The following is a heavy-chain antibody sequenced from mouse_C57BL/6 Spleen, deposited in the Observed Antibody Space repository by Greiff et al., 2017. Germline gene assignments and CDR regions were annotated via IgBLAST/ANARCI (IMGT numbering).Heavy chain of an antibody. D-gene: IGHD3-1*01. CDR1: GFTFSDYG. CDR2: ISSGSSTI. CDR3: AREGHYDAMDY. Sequence: EVQVVESGGGLVKPGGSLKLSCAASGFTFSDYGMHWVRQAPEKGLEWVAYISSGSSTISCADTVKGRFTISRDNAKTTLFLQMTSLRSEDTAMYYCAREGHYDAMDYWGQGTSVTVSS. J-gene: IGHJ4*01. V-gene: IGHV5-17*01.